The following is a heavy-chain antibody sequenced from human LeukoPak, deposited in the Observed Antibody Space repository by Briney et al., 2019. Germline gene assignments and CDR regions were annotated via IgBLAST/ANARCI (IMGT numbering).Heavy chain of an antibody. V-gene: IGHV4-59*01. CDR2: IYYSGST. Sequence: SETLSLTCTVSGLSISANSWSWIRQPPGKGLEWIGYIYYSGSTKYNPSLKSRVTISVDASKTQFSLKLNSVTAADTAVYYCARGSRELYYFDYWGQGTLVTVSS. D-gene: IGHD1-7*01. J-gene: IGHJ4*02. CDR3: ARGSRELYYFDY. CDR1: GLSISANS.